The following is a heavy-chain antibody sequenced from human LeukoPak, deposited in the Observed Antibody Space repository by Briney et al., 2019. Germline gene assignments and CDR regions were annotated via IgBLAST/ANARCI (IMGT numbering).Heavy chain of an antibody. Sequence: SETLSLTCTVSGGSISSYYWSWIRQPPGKGLEWIGYIYYSGSTNYIPSLKSRVTISVDTSKNQFSLKLSSVTAADTAVYYCARDREAAAGNGWFDPWGQGTLVTVSS. CDR2: IYYSGST. V-gene: IGHV4-59*01. CDR1: GGSISSYY. J-gene: IGHJ5*02. D-gene: IGHD6-13*01. CDR3: ARDREAAAGNGWFDP.